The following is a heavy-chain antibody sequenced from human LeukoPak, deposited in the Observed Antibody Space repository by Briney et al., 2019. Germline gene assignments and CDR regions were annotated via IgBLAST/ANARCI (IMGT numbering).Heavy chain of an antibody. CDR1: GYSLVNYW. J-gene: IGHJ4*02. D-gene: IGHD5-18*01. Sequence: GESLKISCEGSGYSLVNYWIGWVRQMPGKGLEWMGIIYPRDSDTRYSPSFQGQVTISADKSISTAYLQWSSLKASDTAMYYCARLPSVDTAMVARVGFDYWGQGTLVTVSS. CDR3: ARLPSVDTAMVARVGFDY. V-gene: IGHV5-51*01. CDR2: IYPRDSDT.